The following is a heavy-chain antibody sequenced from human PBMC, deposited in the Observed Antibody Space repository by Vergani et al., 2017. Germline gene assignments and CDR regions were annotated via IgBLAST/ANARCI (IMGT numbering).Heavy chain of an antibody. D-gene: IGHD3-10*01. J-gene: IGHJ4*02. CDR3: AKDSVLLWFGSHPAYFDY. V-gene: IGHV3-30*18. CDR2: ISYDGSNK. Sequence: QVQLVESGGGVVQPGRSLRLSCAASGFTFSSYGMHWVRQAPGKGLEWVAVISYDGSNKYYADSVKGRFTISRDNSKNTLYLQMNSLTAEDTAVYYCAKDSVLLWFGSHPAYFDYWGQGTLVTVSS. CDR1: GFTFSSYG.